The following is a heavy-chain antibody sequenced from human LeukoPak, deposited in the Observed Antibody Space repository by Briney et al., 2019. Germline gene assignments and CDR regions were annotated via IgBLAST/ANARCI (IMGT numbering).Heavy chain of an antibody. D-gene: IGHD3-10*01. CDR1: GFTFSSYS. CDR3: ARSYPIRYFDY. V-gene: IGHV3-21*01. Sequence: GGPLRLSCAASGFTFSSYSMNWVRQAPGKGLEWVSSISSSSSYIYYADSVKGRFTISRDNAKNSLYLQMNSLRAEDTAVYYCARSYPIRYFDYWGQGTLVTVSS. J-gene: IGHJ4*02. CDR2: ISSSSSYI.